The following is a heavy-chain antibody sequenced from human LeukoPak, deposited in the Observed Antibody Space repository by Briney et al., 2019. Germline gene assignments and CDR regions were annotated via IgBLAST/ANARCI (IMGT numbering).Heavy chain of an antibody. Sequence: PGGSLRLSCAASGFTFSSYDMHWVRQGAGKGLEWVSAICTAGDTYYPGSVKGGFTTSRENAKNSLYLQMNSLRVGDTAVYYCARGRGWGTFDIWGQGTMVTVSS. J-gene: IGHJ3*02. CDR1: GFTFSSYD. V-gene: IGHV3-13*04. CDR2: ICTAGDT. D-gene: IGHD3-10*01. CDR3: ARGRGWGTFDI.